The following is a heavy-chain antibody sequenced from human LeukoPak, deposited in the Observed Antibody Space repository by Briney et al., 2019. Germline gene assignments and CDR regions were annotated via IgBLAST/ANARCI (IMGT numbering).Heavy chain of an antibody. J-gene: IGHJ3*02. Sequence: GASVKVSCKTSGYTFTAYHIHWVRQAPGQGLEWMGIINPSGGSTSYAQKFQGRVTMTRDTSTSTVYMELSSLRSEDTAVYYCARESAGRFYYDSSGPSAFDIWGQGTMVTVSS. CDR2: INPSGGST. CDR3: ARESAGRFYYDSSGPSAFDI. CDR1: GYTFTAYH. V-gene: IGHV1-46*01. D-gene: IGHD3-22*01.